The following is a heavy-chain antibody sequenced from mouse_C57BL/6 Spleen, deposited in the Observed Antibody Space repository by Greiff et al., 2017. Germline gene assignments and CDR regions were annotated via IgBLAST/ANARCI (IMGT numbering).Heavy chain of an antibody. V-gene: IGHV1-15*01. CDR3: TRTPHDYGGEDYFDY. CDR2: IDPETGGT. J-gene: IGHJ2*01. Sequence: VQVVESGAELVRPGASVTLSCKASGYTFTDYEMHWVKQTPVHGLEWIGAIDPETGGTAYNQKFKGKAILTADKSSSTAYMELRSLTSEDAAVYYCTRTPHDYGGEDYFDYWGQGTTLTVSS. CDR1: GYTFTDYE. D-gene: IGHD1-2*01.